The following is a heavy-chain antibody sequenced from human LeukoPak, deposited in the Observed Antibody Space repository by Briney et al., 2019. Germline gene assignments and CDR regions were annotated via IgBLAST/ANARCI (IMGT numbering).Heavy chain of an antibody. Sequence: GGSLRLSCAASGFTFSSYAMHWVRQAPGKGLEWVAVISYDGSNKYYADSVKGRFTISRDNSKNTLYLQMNSLRAEDTAVYYCARGEARYYDSSGYYYQVDHYYYGMDIWGQGTTVTVSS. CDR2: ISYDGSNK. CDR1: GFTFSSYA. V-gene: IGHV3-30-3*01. J-gene: IGHJ6*02. CDR3: ARGEARYYDSSGYYYQVDHYYYGMDI. D-gene: IGHD3-22*01.